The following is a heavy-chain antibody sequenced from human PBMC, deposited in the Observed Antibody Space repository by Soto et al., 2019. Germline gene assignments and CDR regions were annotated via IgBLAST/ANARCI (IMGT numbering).Heavy chain of an antibody. CDR1: GGSISSSSYY. V-gene: IGHV4-39*01. Sequence: SETLSLTCTVSGGSISSSSYYWGWIRQPPGKGLEWIGSIYYSGSTYYNPSLKSRVTISVDTSKNQFSLKLSSVTAADTAVYYCARSYGGPFRGLGDDAFDIWGQGTMVTVSS. CDR3: ARSYGGPFRGLGDDAFDI. J-gene: IGHJ3*02. CDR2: IYYSGST. D-gene: IGHD4-17*01.